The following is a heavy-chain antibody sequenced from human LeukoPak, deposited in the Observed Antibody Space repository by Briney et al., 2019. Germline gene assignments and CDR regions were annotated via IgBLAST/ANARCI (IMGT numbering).Heavy chain of an antibody. D-gene: IGHD6-13*01. CDR2: INHSGVT. CDR1: GGSVGSAGYY. Sequence: SETLSLTCTVSGGSVGSAGYYWNWIRQPPGKGLEWIGEINHSGVTKYNPSLKSRVTMSVDTSKNQFSLNLRSVTAADTAVYYCARGNIATSVSSWGQGTLVTVSS. V-gene: IGHV4-34*01. CDR3: ARGNIATSVSS. J-gene: IGHJ1*01.